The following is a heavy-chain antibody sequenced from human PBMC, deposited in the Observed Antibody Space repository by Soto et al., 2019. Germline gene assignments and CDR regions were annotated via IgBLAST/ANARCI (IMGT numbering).Heavy chain of an antibody. CDR3: AKELVVVAATYYYGMDV. CDR2: ISYDGSNK. CDR1: GFTFSSYG. J-gene: IGHJ6*02. V-gene: IGHV3-30*18. D-gene: IGHD2-15*01. Sequence: VQLVESGGGVVQPWRSLRLSCAASGFTFSSYGMHWVRQAPGKGLEWVAVISYDGSNKYYADSVKGRFTISRDNSKNTLYLQMNSLRAEDTAVYYCAKELVVVAATYYYGMDVWGQGTTVTVSS.